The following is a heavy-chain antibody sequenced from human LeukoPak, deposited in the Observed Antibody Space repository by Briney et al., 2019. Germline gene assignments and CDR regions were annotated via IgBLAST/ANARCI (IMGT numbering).Heavy chain of an antibody. Sequence: GGSLRLFCTASGFPFIEYSMNWVRQVPGKGLEWISYIGIDSGNTKYADSVRGRFTISADKAKNSLYLQMNSLRVEDTAVYYCARDHNYAFDNWGQGTLVSVAS. J-gene: IGHJ4*02. CDR3: ARDHNYAFDN. V-gene: IGHV3-48*01. CDR1: GFPFIEYS. D-gene: IGHD1-1*01. CDR2: IGIDSGNT.